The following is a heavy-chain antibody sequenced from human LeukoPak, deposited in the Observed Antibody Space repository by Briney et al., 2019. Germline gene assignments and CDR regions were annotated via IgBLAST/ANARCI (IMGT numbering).Heavy chain of an antibody. D-gene: IGHD4-23*01. CDR3: ARGRYGGNYLDP. Sequence: SETLSLTCAVYGGSFSGYYWSWIRQPPGKGLEWIGEINHSGSTNYNPSLKCRVTISVDTSKNQFSLKLSSVTAADTAVYYCARGRYGGNYLDPWGQGTLVTVSS. J-gene: IGHJ5*02. CDR1: GGSFSGYY. V-gene: IGHV4-34*01. CDR2: INHSGST.